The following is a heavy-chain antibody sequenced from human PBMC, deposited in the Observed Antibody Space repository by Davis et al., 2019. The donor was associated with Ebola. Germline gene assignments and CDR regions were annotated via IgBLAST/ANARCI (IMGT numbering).Heavy chain of an antibody. Sequence: GESLKISCAASGFTFSGSAMNWVRQAPGKGLEWVSYISSSGSTIYYADSVKGRFTISRDNAKNSLYLQMNSLRAEDTAVYYCAGMKYYYYGMDVWGQGTTVTVSS. CDR3: AGMKYYYYGMDV. D-gene: IGHD1-26*01. V-gene: IGHV3-48*03. CDR1: GFTFSGSA. CDR2: ISSSGSTI. J-gene: IGHJ6*02.